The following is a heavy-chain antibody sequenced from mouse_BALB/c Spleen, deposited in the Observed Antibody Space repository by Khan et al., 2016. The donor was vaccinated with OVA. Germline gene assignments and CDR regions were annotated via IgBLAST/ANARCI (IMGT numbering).Heavy chain of an antibody. V-gene: IGHV3-2*02. CDR3: ARSIMAN. J-gene: IGHJ2*01. Sequence: VQLQQSGPGLVKPSQSLSLTCTVTGYSITSDYAWNWIRQFPGNKLEWMGYISYSGSTSYNPSLKSRISITRDTSKNQFFLQLNSVTTEETATYYCARSIMANWGQGTTLTVSS. CDR1: GYSITSDYA. CDR2: ISYSGST.